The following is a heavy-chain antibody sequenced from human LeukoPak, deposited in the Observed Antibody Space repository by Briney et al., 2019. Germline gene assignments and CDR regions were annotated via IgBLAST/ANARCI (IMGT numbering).Heavy chain of an antibody. CDR1: GFTFSSYS. D-gene: IGHD6-13*01. CDR2: ISSSSSYI. V-gene: IGHV3-21*01. J-gene: IGHJ4*02. CDR3: AREFIAAADY. Sequence: GGSLRLSCAASGFTFSSYSMNWVRQAPGKGLEWVSSISSSSSYIYYADSVKGRFTISRDNAKNSLYLHMNSLRVEDTAVYYCAREFIAAADYWGQGTLVTVSS.